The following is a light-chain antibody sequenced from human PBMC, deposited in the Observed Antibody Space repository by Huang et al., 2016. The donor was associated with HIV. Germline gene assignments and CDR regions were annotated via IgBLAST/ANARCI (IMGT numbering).Light chain of an antibody. CDR1: QSVNNN. Sequence: EIVLTQSPATLSFSPGERVTLSCRASQSVNNNLVWYQQKPGQAPRLLIYDAYNRAAGVPARGSGSGSGTDVTLSISSLEPEDFAVYYCHQRSSWPLTFGGGTRLEIK. CDR3: HQRSSWPLT. J-gene: IGKJ4*01. CDR2: DAY. V-gene: IGKV3-11*01.